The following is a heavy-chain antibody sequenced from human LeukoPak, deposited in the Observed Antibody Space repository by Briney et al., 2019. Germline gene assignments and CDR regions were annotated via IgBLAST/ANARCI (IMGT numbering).Heavy chain of an antibody. Sequence: GASVKVSCKASGYTFTGYYMHWVRQAPGQGLEWMGWISAYNGNTNYAQKLQGRVTMTTDTSTSTAYMELRSLRSDDTAVYYCARRVYDYVWGSYRPDYFDYWGQGTLVTVSS. J-gene: IGHJ4*02. CDR1: GYTFTGYY. V-gene: IGHV1-18*04. D-gene: IGHD3-16*02. CDR3: ARRVYDYVWGSYRPDYFDY. CDR2: ISAYNGNT.